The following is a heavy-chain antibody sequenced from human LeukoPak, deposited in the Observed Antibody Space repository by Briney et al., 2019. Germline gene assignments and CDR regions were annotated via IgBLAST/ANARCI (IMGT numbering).Heavy chain of an antibody. J-gene: IGHJ6*02. CDR1: GFTFNNYG. CDR2: ISSDGTQK. Sequence: GGSLRLSCAASGFTFNNYGMHWVRQAPGKGLEWVAVISSDGTQKYYADSVKGRVTISRDDLKKPVYLQMNSLRGEDTAVYYCAKSLGGYNTGDYYYYGMDVWGQGTTVSVSS. V-gene: IGHV3-30*18. D-gene: IGHD5-24*01. CDR3: AKSLGGYNTGDYYYYGMDV.